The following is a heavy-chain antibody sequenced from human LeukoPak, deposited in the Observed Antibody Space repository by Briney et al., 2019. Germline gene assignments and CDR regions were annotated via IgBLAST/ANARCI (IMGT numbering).Heavy chain of an antibody. V-gene: IGHV3-7*04. CDR3: ARERDDYNFFDY. CDR1: GFTFSDFW. D-gene: IGHD5-24*01. CDR2: IKQDGSEK. J-gene: IGHJ4*02. Sequence: GGSLRLSCAASGFTFSDFWMTWVRQAPGKGLEWVANIKQDGSEKYYVDSVKGRFTISRDNAKNSLYLQMNSLRAEDTAVYYCARERDDYNFFDYWGQGTLVTVSS.